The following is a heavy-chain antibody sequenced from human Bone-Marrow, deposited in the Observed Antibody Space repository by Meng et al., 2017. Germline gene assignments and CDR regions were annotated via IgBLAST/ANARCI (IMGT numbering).Heavy chain of an antibody. J-gene: IGHJ5*02. CDR2: IYYTGTT. D-gene: IGHD3-16*01. Sequence: QVQLQESGPGLVKPSQTLSLTCTVSGGSISSGDYYWSWIRQPPGKGLEWIGYIYYTGTTYYSPSLKSRLTISVDTSKNQFSLKLSSVTAADTAVYYCARDLNAGGILVSWGQGTLVTVSS. CDR1: GGSISSGDYY. V-gene: IGHV4-30-4*08. CDR3: ARDLNAGGILVS.